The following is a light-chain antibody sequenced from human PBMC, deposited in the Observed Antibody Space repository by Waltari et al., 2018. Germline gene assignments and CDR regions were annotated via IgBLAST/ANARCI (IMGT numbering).Light chain of an antibody. J-gene: IGKJ1*01. Sequence: DVVMTQSPLSLPVTLGQPASISCRSTASLVYSDGNTYLSWFHQRPGQSPRRLICKVSNRDSGVPDRFSGSGSGTDFTLKISRVEAEDVGFYYCMQETHRPRTFGPGSKVEIK. CDR3: MQETHRPRT. V-gene: IGKV2-30*01. CDR2: KVS. CDR1: ASLVYSDGNTY.